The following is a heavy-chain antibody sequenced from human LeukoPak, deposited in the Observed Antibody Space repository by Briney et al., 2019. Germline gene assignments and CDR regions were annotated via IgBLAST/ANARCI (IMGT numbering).Heavy chain of an antibody. D-gene: IGHD5-24*01. CDR1: GGSISTYY. J-gene: IGHJ5*02. CDR3: ARGAAVEVAGRYNWFDP. V-gene: IGHV4-59*01. CDR2: INYSGTT. Sequence: SETLSLTCTVSGGSISTYYWNWIRHPPGKGLEWIGYINYSGTTNYNPSLKSRVTISLDTSKNQLSLKLRSATAADTAVYYCARGAAVEVAGRYNWFDPWGQGTLVTVSS.